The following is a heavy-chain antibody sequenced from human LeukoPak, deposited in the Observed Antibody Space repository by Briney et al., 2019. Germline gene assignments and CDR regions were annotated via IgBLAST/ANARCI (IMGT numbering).Heavy chain of an antibody. D-gene: IGHD1-26*01. J-gene: IGHJ5*02. CDR2: IYYSGST. CDR3: ARDALGGSWGNWFDP. CDR1: GGSISSYY. Sequence: SETLSLTCTVSGGSISSYYWSWIRQPPGKGLEWIGYIYYSGSTNYNPSLKSRVTISVDTSKNQFSLKLSSVTAADTAVYYCARDALGGSWGNWFDPWGQGTLVTVSS. V-gene: IGHV4-59*01.